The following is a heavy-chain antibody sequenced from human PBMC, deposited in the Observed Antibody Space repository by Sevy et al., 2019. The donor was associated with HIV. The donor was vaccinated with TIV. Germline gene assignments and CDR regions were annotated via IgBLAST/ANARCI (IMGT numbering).Heavy chain of an antibody. J-gene: IGHJ5*02. CDR2: IDGDGSRS. CDR1: GFAFSSYW. D-gene: IGHD2-2*02. Sequence: GGSLRLSCAASGFAFSSYWMHWVRQGPGKGLMWVAHIDGDGSRSSYADSVKGRFTISRDNAKNTLYLQMNSLRADDTAVYFCARGKYCSTTSCYIEGWFDPWAQGTLVTVSS. CDR3: ARGKYCSTTSCYIEGWFDP. V-gene: IGHV3-74*01.